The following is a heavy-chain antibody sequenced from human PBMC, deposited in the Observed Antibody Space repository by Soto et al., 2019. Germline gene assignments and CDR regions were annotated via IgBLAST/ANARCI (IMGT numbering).Heavy chain of an antibody. CDR1: GSTFSSYG. D-gene: IGHD6-13*01. CDR2: ISYDGSNK. CDR3: AKAISIAAAGDPLYCSNYDATDV. Sequence: GGSLRLSCAASGSTFSSYGMHWVRQAPGKGLEWVAVISYDGSNKYYADSVKGRFTISRDNSKNTLYLQMNSLRAEDTAVYYCAKAISIAAAGDPLYCSNYDATDVWGQAPKVTVS. V-gene: IGHV3-30*18. J-gene: IGHJ6*02.